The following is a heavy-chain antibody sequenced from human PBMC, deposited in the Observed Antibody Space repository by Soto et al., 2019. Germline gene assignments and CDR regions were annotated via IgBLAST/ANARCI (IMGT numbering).Heavy chain of an antibody. CDR1: GSTFTGYY. J-gene: IGHJ6*02. CDR3: ANIRVTGRYRMDG. V-gene: IGHV1-2*02. CDR2: INPNSGGT. Sequence: ASVKVSCKASGSTFTGYYMHWVRQAPGQGLEWMGWINPNSGGTNYAQKFQGRVTMTRDTSISTACMELSRLRYDDTAVYYCANIRVTGRYRMDGWGQGNTLTVSS. D-gene: IGHD1-1*01.